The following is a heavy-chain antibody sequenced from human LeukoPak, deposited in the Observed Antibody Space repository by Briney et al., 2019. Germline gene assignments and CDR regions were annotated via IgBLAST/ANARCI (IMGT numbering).Heavy chain of an antibody. Sequence: SETLSLTCTVSGGSISSSSYYWGWIRQPPGKGLEWIGSIYYSGSTYYNPSLKSRVTISVDPSKNQFSLKLSSVTAVDTAVYYCARQTRSSGYFVDYWGQGTLVTVSS. CDR2: IYYSGST. CDR3: ARQTRSSGYFVDY. CDR1: GGSISSSSYY. V-gene: IGHV4-39*01. D-gene: IGHD3-22*01. J-gene: IGHJ4*02.